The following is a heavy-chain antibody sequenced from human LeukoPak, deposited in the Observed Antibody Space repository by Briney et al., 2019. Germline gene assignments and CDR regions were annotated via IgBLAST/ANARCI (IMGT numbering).Heavy chain of an antibody. J-gene: IGHJ2*01. CDR2: IYTSGST. CDR3: ARVARTIYYRGNYWYFDL. CDR1: GGSISSYY. V-gene: IGHV4-4*07. D-gene: IGHD3-22*01. Sequence: SETLSLTCTVSGGSISSYYRSWIRQPAGKGLEWIGRIYTSGSTNYNPSLKSRVTMSVDTSKNQFSLKLSSVTAADTAVYYCARVARTIYYRGNYWYFDLWGRGTLVTVSS.